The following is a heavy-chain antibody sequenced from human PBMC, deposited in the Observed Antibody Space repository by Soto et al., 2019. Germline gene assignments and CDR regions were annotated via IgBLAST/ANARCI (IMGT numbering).Heavy chain of an antibody. Sequence: PGGSLRLSCAASGFTFSSYAMSWVRQAPGKGLEWVSAISGSGGSTYYADSVKGRFTISRDNSKNTLYLQMNSLRAEDTAVYYCEKDLRAAAATGTRFDYWGNGPLGTVSS. CDR2: ISGSGGST. CDR3: EKDLRAAAATGTRFDY. D-gene: IGHD6-13*01. V-gene: IGHV3-23*01. CDR1: GFTFSSYA. J-gene: IGHJ4*01.